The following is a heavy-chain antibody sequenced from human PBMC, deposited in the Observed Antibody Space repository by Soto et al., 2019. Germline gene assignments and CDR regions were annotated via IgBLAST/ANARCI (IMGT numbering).Heavy chain of an antibody. Sequence: ASVKVSCKASGYTFTSYGISWVRQAPGQGLEWMGWISAYNGNTNYAQKLQGRVTMTTDTSTRTAYMELRSLRSDDTAVYYCARHLRIVGATTYYYYGMDVWGQGTTVTVSS. J-gene: IGHJ6*02. D-gene: IGHD1-26*01. CDR1: GYTFTSYG. CDR3: ARHLRIVGATTYYYYGMDV. CDR2: ISAYNGNT. V-gene: IGHV1-18*01.